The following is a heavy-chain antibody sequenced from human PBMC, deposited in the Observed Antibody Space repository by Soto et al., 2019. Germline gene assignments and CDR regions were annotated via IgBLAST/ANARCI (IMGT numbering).Heavy chain of an antibody. CDR1: GGSISSYY. CDR3: ARGRAFFGGVYYHHYRLAF. D-gene: IGHD3-3*01. J-gene: IGHJ6*02. V-gene: IGHV4-59*12. CDR2: IYYSGST. Sequence: SETLSLTCTVSGGSISSYYWTWIRQPPGKGLEWIGYIYYSGSTNYNPSLKSRVTISVDTSKNQFSLKLSSVTAADTAVYYCARGRAFFGGVYYHHYRLAFCGQGSSVPVSS.